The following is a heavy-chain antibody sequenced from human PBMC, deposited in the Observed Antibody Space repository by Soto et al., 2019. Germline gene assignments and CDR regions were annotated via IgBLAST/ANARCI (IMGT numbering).Heavy chain of an antibody. CDR2: IIPIFGTA. V-gene: IGHV1-69*01. J-gene: IGHJ5*02. D-gene: IGHD6-19*01. Sequence: QVQLVQSGAEVKKPGSSVKVSCKASGGTFSSYAISWVRQAPGQGLEWMGGIIPIFGTANYAQKFQGRVTITADESTSTAYMELSSLRSEDTAVHYCARSGTGSGWQEEPQGDWFDPWGQGTLVTVSS. CDR1: GGTFSSYA. CDR3: ARSGTGSGWQEEPQGDWFDP.